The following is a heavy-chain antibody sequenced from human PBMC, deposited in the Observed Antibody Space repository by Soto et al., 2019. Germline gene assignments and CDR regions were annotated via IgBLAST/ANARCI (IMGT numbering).Heavy chain of an antibody. CDR3: ANIVWGGASFDI. D-gene: IGHD3-16*01. CDR2: IYHSGET. J-gene: IGHJ4*02. CDR1: GDSVSSYY. V-gene: IGHV4-59*02. Sequence: SETLSLTCTVSGDSVSSYYWAWIRQSPEKGLEWIAYIYHSGETNSSPSLKSRVTTSIDRSKNQFSLELISVTAADTAIYYCANIVWGGASFDIWVLGSPVTVS.